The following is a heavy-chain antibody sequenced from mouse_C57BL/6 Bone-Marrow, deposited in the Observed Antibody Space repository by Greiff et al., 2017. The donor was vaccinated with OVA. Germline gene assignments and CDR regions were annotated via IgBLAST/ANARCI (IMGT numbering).Heavy chain of an antibody. CDR1: GYTFTSYW. J-gene: IGHJ4*01. Sequence: QVQLQQPGAELVKPGASVKMSCKASGYTFTSYWITWVKQRPGQGLEWIGDIYPGSGSTNYNEKFKSKATLTVDTSSSTAYMQRSSLTSEDSAVYYCAREGRRNYAMDYWGQGTSVTVSS. V-gene: IGHV1-55*01. CDR2: IYPGSGST. CDR3: AREGRRNYAMDY.